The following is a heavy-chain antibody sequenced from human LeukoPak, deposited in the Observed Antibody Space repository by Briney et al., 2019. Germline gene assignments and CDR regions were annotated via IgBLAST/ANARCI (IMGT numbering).Heavy chain of an antibody. J-gene: IGHJ4*02. CDR3: ARGSPPRVYYDRSGYYSYYFDY. D-gene: IGHD3-22*01. CDR1: GYTFSTYA. CDR2: ISPYNGNT. Sequence: ASVEVSCKASGYTFSTYAMNWVRQAPGQGLEWMGWISPYNGNTIYAQKLQGRVTMTTDTSTSTAYMELRSLRSDDTAVYYCARGSPPRVYYDRSGYYSYYFDYWGQGTLVTVSS. V-gene: IGHV1-18*01.